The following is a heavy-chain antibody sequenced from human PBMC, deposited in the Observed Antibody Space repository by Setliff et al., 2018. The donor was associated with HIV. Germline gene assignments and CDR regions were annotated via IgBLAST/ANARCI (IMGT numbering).Heavy chain of an antibody. J-gene: IGHJ4*02. V-gene: IGHV3-23*03. Sequence: GSLRLSCAASGFTFSSYAMTWVRQAPGKGVEWVSVIFSGGDSTYYADSVKGRFIISRDNSKNTLYLQMNSLRAEDTAVYFCARYVRPPYYFDYWGQGALVTAPQ. D-gene: IGHD3-10*01. CDR1: GFTFSSYA. CDR2: IFSGGDST. CDR3: ARYVRPPYYFDY.